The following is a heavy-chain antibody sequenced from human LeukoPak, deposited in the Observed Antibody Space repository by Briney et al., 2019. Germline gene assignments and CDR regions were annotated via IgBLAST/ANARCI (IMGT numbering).Heavy chain of an antibody. J-gene: IGHJ4*02. D-gene: IGHD3-10*01. CDR3: ASSGMVRGGDDY. Sequence: GSLRLSCAASGFIFSSYWMSWVRQAPGEGLEWVANIKQDGSEKYYVDSVKGRFTISRDNAKNSLYLQMNSLRAEDTAVYYCASSGMVRGGDDYWGQGTLVTVSS. V-gene: IGHV3-7*05. CDR1: GFIFSSYW. CDR2: IKQDGSEK.